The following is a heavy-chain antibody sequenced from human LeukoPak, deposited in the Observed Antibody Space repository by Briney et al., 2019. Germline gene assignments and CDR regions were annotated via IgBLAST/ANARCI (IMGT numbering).Heavy chain of an antibody. Sequence: ASVKVSCKASGYTFTSYDINWVRQAPGQGLEWMGWINPNSGGTNYAQKFQGRVTMTRDTSISTAYMELSRLRSDDTAVYYCARDGLYYYGSGSYSLDYWGQGTLVTVSS. CDR1: GYTFTSYD. V-gene: IGHV1-2*02. J-gene: IGHJ4*02. CDR2: INPNSGGT. D-gene: IGHD3-10*01. CDR3: ARDGLYYYGSGSYSLDY.